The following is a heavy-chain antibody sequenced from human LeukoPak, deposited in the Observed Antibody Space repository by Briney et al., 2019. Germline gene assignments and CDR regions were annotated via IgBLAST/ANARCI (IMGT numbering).Heavy chain of an antibody. J-gene: IGHJ5*02. CDR2: INQDGSEK. CDR1: GFTFSSYW. D-gene: IGHD1-26*01. V-gene: IGHV3-7*01. Sequence: GRSLRLSCAASGFTFSSYWMSWVRQAPGKGLEWVANINQDGSEKYYVDSVKGRFTISRDNAKNSLYLQMNSLRAEDTAVYYCASIVGAPGDWFDPWGQGTLVTVSS. CDR3: ASIVGAPGDWFDP.